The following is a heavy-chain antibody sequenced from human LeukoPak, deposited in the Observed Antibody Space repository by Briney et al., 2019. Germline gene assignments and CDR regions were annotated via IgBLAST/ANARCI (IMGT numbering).Heavy chain of an antibody. Sequence: EASVKVSCKASGYRFISNYIKWVRQAPGLGPEWMGWMHPGNGNTRYAEKFQGRVTMTRDTSINTAYMDLSSLRSDDTAVYYCAREGSYCVGGDCYSFDFWGQGTLITVSS. CDR1: GYRFISNY. CDR3: AREGSYCVGGDCYSFDF. CDR2: MHPGNGNT. V-gene: IGHV1-2*02. D-gene: IGHD2-21*02. J-gene: IGHJ4*02.